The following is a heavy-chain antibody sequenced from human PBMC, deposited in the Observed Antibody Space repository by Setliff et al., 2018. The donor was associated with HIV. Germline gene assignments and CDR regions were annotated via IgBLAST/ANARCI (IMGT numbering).Heavy chain of an antibody. D-gene: IGHD2-2*01. CDR2: IFHTGST. CDR3: ARLMPNWDYFDY. J-gene: IGHJ4*02. CDR1: GASISSGNW. V-gene: IGHV4-4*02. Sequence: SETLSLTCAVSGASISSGNWWSWVRQSPGKGLEWIGEIFHTGSTNYNPSLESRVTISVDTSKNHFSLNVSSLTAADTALYFCARLMPNWDYFDYWGQGTQVTAPQ.